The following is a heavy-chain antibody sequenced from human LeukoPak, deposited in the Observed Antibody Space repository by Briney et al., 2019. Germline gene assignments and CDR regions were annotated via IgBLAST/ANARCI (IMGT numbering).Heavy chain of an antibody. J-gene: IGHJ4*02. CDR2: ISGRGGNT. CDR1: GFTFSSYG. D-gene: IGHD3-22*01. Sequence: GGSLRLSCGASGFTFSSYGMHWVRQAPGKGLEWVSAISGRGGNTYYADSVKGRFTISRDNSKNTLFLQMNSLRAEDTAVYYCAKDQYDSGLFDYWGQGTLVTVSS. V-gene: IGHV3-23*01. CDR3: AKDQYDSGLFDY.